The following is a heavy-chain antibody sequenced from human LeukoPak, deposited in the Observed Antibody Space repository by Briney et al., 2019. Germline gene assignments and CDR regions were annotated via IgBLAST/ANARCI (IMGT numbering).Heavy chain of an antibody. J-gene: IGHJ4*02. V-gene: IGHV1-69*05. CDR2: ISPIFGTA. CDR3: ARDNYPIFGVVITLSY. D-gene: IGHD3-3*01. CDR1: GGTFSSYA. Sequence: ASVKVSCKDSGGTFSSYAISWVRQAPGQGLEWMGRISPIFGTANYAQKFQGRVTITTDESTSTAYMELSSLRSEDTAVYYCARDNYPIFGVVITLSYWGQGTLVTISS.